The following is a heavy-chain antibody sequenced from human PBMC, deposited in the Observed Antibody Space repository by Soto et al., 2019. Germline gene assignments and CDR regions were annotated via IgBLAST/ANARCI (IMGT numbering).Heavy chain of an antibody. CDR1: GGSISSYY. CDR2: IYYSGST. D-gene: IGHD3-10*01. J-gene: IGHJ5*02. CDR3: ARALYYYGSGSSIKFDP. Sequence: PSETLSLTCTFSGGSISSYYWSWIRQPPGKGLEWIGYIYYSGSTNYNPALKSRVTISVDTSKNQFSLKLSSVTAADTAVYYCARALYYYGSGSSIKFDPWGQGTLVTVSS. V-gene: IGHV4-59*01.